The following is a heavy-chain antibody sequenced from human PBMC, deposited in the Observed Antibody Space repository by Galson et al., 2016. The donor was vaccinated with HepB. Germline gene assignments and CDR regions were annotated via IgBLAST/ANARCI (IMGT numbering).Heavy chain of an antibody. CDR3: ARDLGSSWGDY. CDR1: GYTFTNYD. J-gene: IGHJ4*02. V-gene: IGHV1-8*01. D-gene: IGHD6-13*01. CDR2: MNPNSGNT. Sequence: VSCKASGYTFTNYDINWVRQATGQGLEWMGWMNPNSGNTGYAQKFQGRVTMTRNTSITTAYMELSSLRSEDTAVYYCARDLGSSWGDYWGLGTLVTVSS.